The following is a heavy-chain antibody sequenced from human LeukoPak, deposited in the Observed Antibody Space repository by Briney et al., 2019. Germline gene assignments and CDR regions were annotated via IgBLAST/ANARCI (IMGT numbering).Heavy chain of an antibody. CDR2: ISYDGSNK. Sequence: PGRSLRLSCAASGFTFSSYGMHWVRQAPGKGLEWVAVISYDGSNKYYADSVKGRFTISRDNSKNTLYLQMNSLRAEDTAVYYCAKATYSSSWYHLDYWGQGTLVTVSS. CDR1: GFTFSSYG. D-gene: IGHD6-13*01. CDR3: AKATYSSSWYHLDY. V-gene: IGHV3-30*18. J-gene: IGHJ4*02.